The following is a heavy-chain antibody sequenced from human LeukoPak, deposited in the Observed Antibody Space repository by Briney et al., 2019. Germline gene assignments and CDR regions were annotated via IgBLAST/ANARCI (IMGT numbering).Heavy chain of an antibody. V-gene: IGHV3-66*01. D-gene: IGHD6-13*01. Sequence: GGSLRLSCAASGFTFSTYWMTWVRQAPGKGLEWVSVIYSGGGTYYADSVKDRFTISRDNSKNTLYLQMNSLRAEDTAVYYCAHSSSWYSWFDPWGQGILVTVSS. CDR1: GFTFSTYW. J-gene: IGHJ5*02. CDR2: IYSGGGT. CDR3: AHSSSWYSWFDP.